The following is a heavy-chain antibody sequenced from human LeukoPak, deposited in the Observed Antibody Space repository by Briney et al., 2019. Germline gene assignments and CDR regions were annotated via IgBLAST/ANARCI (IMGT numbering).Heavy chain of an antibody. Sequence: GRSLGLSCAASGFTFDDYAMHWVRQAPGKGLEWVSGISWNSGSIGYADSVKGRFTISRDNAKNSLYLQMNSLRAEDTALYYCAKDISSSTMVRGRFDYWGQGTLVTVSS. D-gene: IGHD3-10*01. V-gene: IGHV3-9*01. CDR3: AKDISSSTMVRGRFDY. CDR1: GFTFDDYA. J-gene: IGHJ4*02. CDR2: ISWNSGSI.